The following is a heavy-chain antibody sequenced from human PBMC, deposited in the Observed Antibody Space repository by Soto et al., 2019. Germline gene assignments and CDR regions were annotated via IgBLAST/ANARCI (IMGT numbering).Heavy chain of an antibody. CDR2: ISGSGGYT. CDR1: GHTFSSYA. CDR3: AKRFRGVLLNPAVD. Sequence: EVQMLESGGDLVQPGGSLRLSCVASGHTFSSYAMSWVRQAPGKGLEWVSVISGSGGYTDYADSVKGRFTIYRDNSKNTRYLQMNSLRAEDTDLYYCAKRFRGVLLNPAVDLGQGTLVTVSS. V-gene: IGHV3-23*01. D-gene: IGHD3-10*01. J-gene: IGHJ4*02.